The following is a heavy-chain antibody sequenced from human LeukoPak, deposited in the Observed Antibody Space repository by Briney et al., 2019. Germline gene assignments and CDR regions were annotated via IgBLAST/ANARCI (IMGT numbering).Heavy chain of an antibody. D-gene: IGHD3-22*01. CDR1: GFTFSSYG. CDR2: ISGSGGST. J-gene: IGHJ3*01. V-gene: IGHV3-23*01. Sequence: GGSLRLSCAASGFTFSSYGMSWVRQAPGKGLEWVSAISGSGGSTYYADSVKGRFTISRDNSKNTLYLQVNSLRAEDTAVYYCAARTYYYDSSGYPLWGQGTMVTVSS. CDR3: AARTYYYDSSGYPL.